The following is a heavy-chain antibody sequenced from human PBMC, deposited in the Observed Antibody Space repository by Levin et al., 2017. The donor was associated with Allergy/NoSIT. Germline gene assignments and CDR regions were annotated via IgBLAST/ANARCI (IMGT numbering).Heavy chain of an antibody. J-gene: IGHJ5*02. Sequence: SETLSLTCTVSGGSISSGSYYWSWIRQHPGKGLEWIGYVYYSGNTYYNPSLKSRVTISIDTSKNQLSLKMTSVTAADTAVYYCARVDIYGDYVWFDPWGQGTLVTVSS. CDR2: VYYSGNT. V-gene: IGHV4-31*03. CDR1: GGSISSGSYY. D-gene: IGHD4-17*01. CDR3: ARVDIYGDYVWFDP.